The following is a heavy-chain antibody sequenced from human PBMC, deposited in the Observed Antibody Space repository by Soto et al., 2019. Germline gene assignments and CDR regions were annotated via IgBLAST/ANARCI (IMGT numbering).Heavy chain of an antibody. Sequence: GGSQRLSCAASGFTFSTFSVNWVRQAPGKGLEWVSYISSSSSITKYADSVKGRFSISRDNAKNSLYLQMHSLRAEDTAVYYCARLYTSGNYWGQGTLVTVSS. CDR3: ARLYTSGNY. CDR2: ISSSSSIT. CDR1: GFTFSTFS. V-gene: IGHV3-48*01. D-gene: IGHD6-19*01. J-gene: IGHJ4*01.